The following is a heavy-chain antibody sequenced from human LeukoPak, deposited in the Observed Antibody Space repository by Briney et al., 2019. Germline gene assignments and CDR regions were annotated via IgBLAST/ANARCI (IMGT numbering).Heavy chain of an antibody. D-gene: IGHD5-12*01. J-gene: IGHJ3*02. V-gene: IGHV3-23*01. Sequence: PGGSLRLSCAASGFTFSSYAVSWLRQAPGKGLEWVSVISVSGASTYYADSVKGRFTISRDNSKNTLYLQMNSPRAEDTAVYYCAKESPWNAFDIWGQGTMVTVSS. CDR1: GFTFSSYA. CDR2: ISVSGAST. CDR3: AKESPWNAFDI.